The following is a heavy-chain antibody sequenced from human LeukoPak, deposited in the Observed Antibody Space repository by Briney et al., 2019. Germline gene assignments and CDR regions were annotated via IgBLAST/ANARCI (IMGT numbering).Heavy chain of an antibody. CDR3: ARRRGGYSYGYGSYYFDY. J-gene: IGHJ4*02. CDR1: GGSFSGYY. V-gene: IGHV4-34*01. Sequence: PSETLSLTCAVYGGSFSGYYWSWIRQPPGKGLEWIGEINHSGSTNYNPSLKSRVTISVDTPKNQFSLKLSSVTAADTAVYYCARRRGGYSYGYGSYYFDYWGQGTLVTVSS. CDR2: INHSGST. D-gene: IGHD5-18*01.